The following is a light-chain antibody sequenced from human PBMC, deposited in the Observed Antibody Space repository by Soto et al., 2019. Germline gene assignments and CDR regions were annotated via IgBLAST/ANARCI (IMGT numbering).Light chain of an antibody. CDR3: QKYDSAPWT. Sequence: DIPMTQSPSSLSASVGDRVTITCRASQDISHYLAWYQLKAGKVPNLLIYGASALQPGAPSRFSGSGSGTDFTLTISNLQPEDVATYFCQKYDSAPWTFGQGTKVEIK. V-gene: IGKV1-27*01. CDR1: QDISHY. CDR2: GAS. J-gene: IGKJ1*01.